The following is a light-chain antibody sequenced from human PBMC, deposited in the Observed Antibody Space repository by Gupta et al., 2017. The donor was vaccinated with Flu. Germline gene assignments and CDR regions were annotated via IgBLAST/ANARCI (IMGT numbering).Light chain of an antibody. Sequence: ERATLSCSASQNVNSNLACYQRKPGQAPRLRIHGAATRATGSPARFSGSGSGTEFTLTISSLQSEDFAVYYCQQYDNWPLITFGQGTRLEIK. CDR2: GAA. CDR1: QNVNSN. J-gene: IGKJ5*01. CDR3: QQYDNWPLIT. V-gene: IGKV3-15*01.